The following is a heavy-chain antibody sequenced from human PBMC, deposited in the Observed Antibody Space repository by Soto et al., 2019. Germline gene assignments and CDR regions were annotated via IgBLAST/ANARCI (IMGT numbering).Heavy chain of an antibody. CDR1: GGSFSGYY. CDR3: ARGRRRSGSIFDY. J-gene: IGHJ4*02. Sequence: QVQLQQWGAGLLKPSETLSLTCAVYGGSFSGYYWSWIRQPPGKGLEWIGEINHSGSNNYNPSLKSRVTISVDTSKNQFSLKLSSVTAADTAVYYCARGRRRSGSIFDYWGQGTLVTVSS. D-gene: IGHD5-12*01. CDR2: INHSGSN. V-gene: IGHV4-34*01.